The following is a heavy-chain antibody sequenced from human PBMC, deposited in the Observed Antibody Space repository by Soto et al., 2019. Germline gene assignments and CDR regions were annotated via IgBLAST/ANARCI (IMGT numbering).Heavy chain of an antibody. CDR1: GYTFTSYA. V-gene: IGHV1-3*01. CDR2: INVGNGNT. Sequence: ASVKVSCKASGYTFTSYAMNWVRQAPGQRLEWMGWINVGNGNTRYSQKFQGRLTLTRDTPGNTAYLELSSLISEDTAVYYCATPQDYDGCLDSWGQGTLVTVS. CDR3: ATPQDYDGCLDS. D-gene: IGHD3-22*01. J-gene: IGHJ4*02.